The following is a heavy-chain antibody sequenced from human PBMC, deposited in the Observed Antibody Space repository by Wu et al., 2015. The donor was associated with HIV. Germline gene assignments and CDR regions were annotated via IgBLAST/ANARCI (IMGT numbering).Heavy chain of an antibody. J-gene: IGHJ4*02. CDR1: GGTFSSYA. CDR3: ARSSLRPQWLARDPSFDY. V-gene: IGHV1-69*12. CDR2: IIPIFGTA. Sequence: QVQLVQSGAEVKKPGSSVKVSCKASGGTFSSYAISWVRQAPGQGLEWMGGIIPIFGTANYAQKFQGRVTITADESTSTAYMELSSLRSEDTAVYYCARSSLRPQWLARDPSFDYVGPGNPGHRLL. D-gene: IGHD6-19*01.